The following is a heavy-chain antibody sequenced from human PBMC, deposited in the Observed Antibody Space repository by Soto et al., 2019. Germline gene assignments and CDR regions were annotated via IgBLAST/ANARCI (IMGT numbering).Heavy chain of an antibody. J-gene: IGHJ5*02. V-gene: IGHV1-18*01. CDR3: ARGSAGITLDNWFDP. CDR2: ISAYNGNT. Sequence: ASVKVSCKASGYTFTSYGISWVRQAPGQGLEWMGWISAYNGNTNYAQKLQGRVTMTTDTSTSTAYMELRSLRSDDTAVYYCARGSAGITLDNWFDPWGQGTLVTVSS. CDR1: GYTFTSYG.